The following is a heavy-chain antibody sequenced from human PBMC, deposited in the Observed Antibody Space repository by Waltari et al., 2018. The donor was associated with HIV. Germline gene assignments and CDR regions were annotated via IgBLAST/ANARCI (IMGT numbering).Heavy chain of an antibody. CDR2: ISYDGSNK. Sequence: QVQLVESGGGVVQPGWSLRLSCAAAGFAFSSYAIHWVRQAPGKGLEWVAVISYDGSNKYYADSVKGRFTISRDNSKNTLYLQMNSLRAEDTAVYYCARGGYGWLPDGYWGQGTLVTVSS. V-gene: IGHV3-30-3*01. CDR1: GFAFSSYA. J-gene: IGHJ4*02. CDR3: ARGGYGWLPDGY. D-gene: IGHD5-18*01.